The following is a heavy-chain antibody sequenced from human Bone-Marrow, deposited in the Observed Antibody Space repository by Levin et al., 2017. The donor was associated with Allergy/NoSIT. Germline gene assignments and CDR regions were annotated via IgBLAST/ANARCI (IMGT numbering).Heavy chain of an antibody. Sequence: SGPTLVKPTQTLTLTCTFSGFSLTTSGVAVGWIRQPPRKALEWLTVIYWNDETRYSPSLKNRLTITKDTSKNQVVLTMTNMDPVDTATYYCAHRRLGTQISHCDSVVCLDAFDIWGQGTMVTVSS. V-gene: IGHV2-5*01. CDR2: IYWNDET. D-gene: IGHD2/OR15-2a*01. CDR1: GFSLTTSGVA. CDR3: AHRRLGTQISHCDSVVCLDAFDI. J-gene: IGHJ3*02.